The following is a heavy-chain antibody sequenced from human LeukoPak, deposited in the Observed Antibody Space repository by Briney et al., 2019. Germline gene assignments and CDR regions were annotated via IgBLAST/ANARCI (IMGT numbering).Heavy chain of an antibody. D-gene: IGHD1-26*01. Sequence: PSETLSLTCTVSGGSISSSSYYWGWIRQPPGKGLEWIGSIYYSGSTYYNPSLKSRVTIFVDTSKNQFSLKLSSVTAADTAVYYCASLVGAMTYYFDYWGQGTLVTVSS. J-gene: IGHJ4*02. CDR1: GGSISSSSYY. CDR3: ASLVGAMTYYFDY. V-gene: IGHV4-39*01. CDR2: IYYSGST.